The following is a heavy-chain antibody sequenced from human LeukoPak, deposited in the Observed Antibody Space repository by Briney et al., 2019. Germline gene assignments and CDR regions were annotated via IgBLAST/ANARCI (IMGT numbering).Heavy chain of an antibody. CDR3: ARGVRFGESEIGY. Sequence: GASVKVSCKASGYTFTSYAMHSVRQAPGQGLEWMGWINPNSGGTNYAQKFQGRVTMTRDTSISTAYMELSRLRSDDTAVYYCARGVRFGESEIGYWGQGTLVTVSS. CDR2: INPNSGGT. D-gene: IGHD3-10*01. CDR1: GYTFTSYA. V-gene: IGHV1-2*02. J-gene: IGHJ4*02.